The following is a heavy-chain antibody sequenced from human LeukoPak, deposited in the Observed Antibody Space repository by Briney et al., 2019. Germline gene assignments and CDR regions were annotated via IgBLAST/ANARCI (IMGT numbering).Heavy chain of an antibody. J-gene: IGHJ1*01. CDR3: AKDAPQPYYYDSSGFSLQYFQH. V-gene: IGHV3-53*01. CDR2: IYSGGST. CDR1: GFTVSSNY. Sequence: PGGSLRLSCAASGFTVSSNYMSWVRQAPGKGLEWVSVIYSGGSTYYADSVKGRFTISRDNSKNTLYLQMNSLRAEDTAVYYCAKDAPQPYYYDSSGFSLQYFQHWGQGTLVTVSS. D-gene: IGHD3-22*01.